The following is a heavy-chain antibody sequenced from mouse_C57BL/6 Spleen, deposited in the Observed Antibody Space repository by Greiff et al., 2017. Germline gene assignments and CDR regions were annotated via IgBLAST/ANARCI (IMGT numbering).Heavy chain of an antibody. CDR1: GYSFTSYY. CDR3: ARGGYYGSTFDY. V-gene: IGHV1-66*01. CDR2: IYPGSGNT. Sequence: VQLQQSGPELVKPGASVKISCKASGYSFTSYYIHWVKQRPGQGLEWIGWIYPGSGNTKYNEKFKGKATLTADTSSSAAYMQLSSLTSEDSAVYYCARGGYYGSTFDYWGQGTTLTVSS. D-gene: IGHD1-1*01. J-gene: IGHJ2*01.